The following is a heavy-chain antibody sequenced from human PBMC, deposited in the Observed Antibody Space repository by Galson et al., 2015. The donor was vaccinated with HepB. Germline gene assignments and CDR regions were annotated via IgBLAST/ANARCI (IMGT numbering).Heavy chain of an antibody. J-gene: IGHJ3*01. CDR1: GFTFSIYS. D-gene: IGHD3-10*01. Sequence: SLRLSCAASGFTFSIYSMNWVRQAPGKGLEWVSYMTSDMKTIYYADSVKGRFTISRDNDKSSLFLQMNSLRDEDTAVYFCARSTRGAFDFWGQGTIVTVSS. V-gene: IGHV3-48*02. CDR3: ARSTRGAFDF. CDR2: MTSDMKTI.